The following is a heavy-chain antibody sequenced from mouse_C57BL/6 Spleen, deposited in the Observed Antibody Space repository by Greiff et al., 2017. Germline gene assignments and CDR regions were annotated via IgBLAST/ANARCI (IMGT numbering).Heavy chain of an antibody. CDR3: ARKGGAQAAMDY. CDR1: GYTFTSCW. J-gene: IGHJ4*01. V-gene: IGHV1-55*01. D-gene: IGHD3-2*02. Sequence: QVQLQQPGAELVKPGASVKMSCKASGYTFTSCWITWVKQRPGQGLEWIGDIYPGSGSTNYNEKFKSKATLTVDTSSSTAYMQLSSLTSEDSAVYYCARKGGAQAAMDYWGQGTSVTVSS. CDR2: IYPGSGST.